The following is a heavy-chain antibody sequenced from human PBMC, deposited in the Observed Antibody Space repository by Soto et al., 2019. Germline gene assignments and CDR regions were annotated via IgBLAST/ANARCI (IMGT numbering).Heavy chain of an antibody. J-gene: IGHJ4*02. V-gene: IGHV3-23*01. Sequence: VQLLESGGGLVQPGGSLRLSCAASGFTFSNYVMSWVRQAPGKGLEWVSAVSGSGGNTYYADSVQGRFTISRDNSKNMLNLQMNSLRAEDTAVYYCAKLNLFVSAAAGSGPLDYWGQGTLVTVSS. CDR3: AKLNLFVSAAAGSGPLDY. D-gene: IGHD6-13*01. CDR2: VSGSGGNT. CDR1: GFTFSNYV.